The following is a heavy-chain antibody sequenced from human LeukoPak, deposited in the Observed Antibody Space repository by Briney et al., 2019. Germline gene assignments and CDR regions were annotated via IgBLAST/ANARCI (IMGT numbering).Heavy chain of an antibody. Sequence: ASVKVSCKASGYTFTGYYMHWVRQVPGQGLEWMGWINPNSGGTNYAQKFQGRVTMTRDTSISTAYTELSRLRSDDTAVYYCARIGGYCSGTSCYRRDFDYWGQGTLVTVSS. CDR3: ARIGGYCSGTSCYRRDFDY. V-gene: IGHV1-2*02. D-gene: IGHD2-2*01. CDR1: GYTFTGYY. J-gene: IGHJ4*02. CDR2: INPNSGGT.